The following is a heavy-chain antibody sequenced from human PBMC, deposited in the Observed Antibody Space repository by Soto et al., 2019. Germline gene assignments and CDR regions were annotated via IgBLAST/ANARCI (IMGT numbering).Heavy chain of an antibody. CDR2: ISGSGGST. V-gene: IGHV3-23*01. CDR3: AQVRGVVALDGYFDC. CDR1: GFTFSSYA. Sequence: XGSLILSCVAAGFTFSSYAMTWVRQAPGKGLDWVSGISGSGGSTYYADSVKGRFTISRDNSKNTLYLQMNSLRAEDTAVYFCAQVRGVVALDGYFDCWGQGTLVTVSS. D-gene: IGHD2-15*01. J-gene: IGHJ4*02.